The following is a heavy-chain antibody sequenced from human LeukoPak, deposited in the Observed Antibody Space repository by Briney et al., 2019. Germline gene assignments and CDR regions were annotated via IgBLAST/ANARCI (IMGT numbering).Heavy chain of an antibody. Sequence: PGGSLRLSCVVSGFTFSSYGMHWVRQAPGKGLEWVAVISYDGSNKYYADSVKGRFTISRDNSKNTLYLQMNSLRAEDTAVYYCARDLRKGYYFDYWGQGTLVTVSS. CDR3: ARDLRKGYYFDY. V-gene: IGHV3-30*03. J-gene: IGHJ4*02. CDR1: GFTFSSYG. CDR2: ISYDGSNK.